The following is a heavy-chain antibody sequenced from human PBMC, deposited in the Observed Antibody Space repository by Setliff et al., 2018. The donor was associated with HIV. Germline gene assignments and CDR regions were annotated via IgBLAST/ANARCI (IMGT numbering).Heavy chain of an antibody. Sequence: PGGSLRLSCAASGFTFSSYWMSWVRQAPGKGLEWVANIKQDGSEKYYVDSVKGRFTISRDNAKNSLYLQMNSLRAEDTAVYYCARDLFGLRYFDWLSSRPYYFDYWGQGTLVTVSS. CDR1: GFTFSSYW. CDR3: ARDLFGLRYFDWLSSRPYYFDY. J-gene: IGHJ4*02. CDR2: IKQDGSEK. V-gene: IGHV3-7*01. D-gene: IGHD3-9*01.